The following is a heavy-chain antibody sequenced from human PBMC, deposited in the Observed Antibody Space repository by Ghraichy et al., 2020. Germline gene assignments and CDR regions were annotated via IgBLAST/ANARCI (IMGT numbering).Heavy chain of an antibody. J-gene: IGHJ4*02. CDR2: ISAYNGNT. Sequence: ASVKVSCKASGYTFTSYGISWVRQAPGQGLEWMGWISAYNGNTNYAQKLQGRVTMTTDTSTSTAYMELRSLRSDDTAVYYCARERYCSSTSCFDVDYWGQGTLVTVSS. V-gene: IGHV1-18*01. D-gene: IGHD2-2*01. CDR3: ARERYCSSTSCFDVDY. CDR1: GYTFTSYG.